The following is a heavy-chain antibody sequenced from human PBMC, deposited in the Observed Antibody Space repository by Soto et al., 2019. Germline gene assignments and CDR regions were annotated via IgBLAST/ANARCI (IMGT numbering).Heavy chain of an antibody. D-gene: IGHD5-12*01. CDR2: MDYSGNT. CDR1: GGSISSYY. V-gene: IGHV4-59*01. Sequence: PSETLSLTCTVSGGSISSYYWSWIRQPPGKGLEWIGYMDYSGNTNQNPSLKSRVTISLDTSRNQFSLKLTSVTSADTAVYYCARSGYSDYDSGLGDWFDPWGQGTLVTVSS. CDR3: ARSGYSDYDSGLGDWFDP. J-gene: IGHJ5*02.